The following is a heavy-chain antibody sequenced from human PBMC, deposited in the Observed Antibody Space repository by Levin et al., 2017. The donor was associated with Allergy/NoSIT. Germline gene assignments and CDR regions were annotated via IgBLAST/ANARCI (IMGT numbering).Heavy chain of an antibody. CDR1: GFTFSSYG. Sequence: GESLKISCAASGFTFSSYGMHWVRQAPGKGLEWVAVISYDGSNKYYADSVKGRFTISRDNSKNTLYLQMNSLRAEDTAVYYCAKDGRGYFDLWGRGTLVTVSS. J-gene: IGHJ2*01. V-gene: IGHV3-30*18. CDR3: AKDGRGYFDL. D-gene: IGHD3-10*01. CDR2: ISYDGSNK.